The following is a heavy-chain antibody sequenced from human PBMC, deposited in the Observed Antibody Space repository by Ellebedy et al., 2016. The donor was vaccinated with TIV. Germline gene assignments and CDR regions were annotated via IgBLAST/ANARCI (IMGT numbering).Heavy chain of an antibody. V-gene: IGHV3-7*01. CDR2: INQDGRER. Sequence: GESLKISCAASGFSFRSYWMSWVRQAPGKGLEWVANINQDGRERYYVDSVKGRFTISRDNAKNSIYLQMNSLRAEDTAVYYCATDGSYGDFRSPAHAFEHWGQGTMVSVSS. D-gene: IGHD4-17*01. CDR3: ATDGSYGDFRSPAHAFEH. J-gene: IGHJ3*01. CDR1: GFSFRSYW.